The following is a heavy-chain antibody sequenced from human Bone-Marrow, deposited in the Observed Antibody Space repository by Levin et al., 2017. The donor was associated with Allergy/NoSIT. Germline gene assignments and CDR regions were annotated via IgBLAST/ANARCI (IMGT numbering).Heavy chain of an antibody. CDR3: ASLYSNGWSPDY. D-gene: IGHD6-19*01. V-gene: IGHV1-69*13. Sequence: SVKVSCEASGGSISSHAISWVRQAPGQGLEWMGGIIPIFGTPEYARKFQGRVTITADESTSTVYMAVSSLRSDDTAVYYCASLYSNGWSPDYWGQGTLVTVSS. J-gene: IGHJ4*02. CDR2: IIPIFGTP. CDR1: GGSISSHA.